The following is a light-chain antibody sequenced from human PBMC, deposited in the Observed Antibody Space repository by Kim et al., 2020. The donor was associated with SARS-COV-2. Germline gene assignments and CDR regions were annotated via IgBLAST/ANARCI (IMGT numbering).Light chain of an antibody. Sequence: QSALTQPASVSGSPGQSITISCTGTSSDVGGYDYVSWYQQHPVKAPKLIIYDVTHRPSGVSHRFSGSKSGYTASLTISGLKADDEADYYCSSYTPSSTGVFGGGTQLTVL. CDR1: SSDVGGYDY. V-gene: IGLV2-14*03. CDR2: DVT. CDR3: SSYTPSSTGV. J-gene: IGLJ3*02.